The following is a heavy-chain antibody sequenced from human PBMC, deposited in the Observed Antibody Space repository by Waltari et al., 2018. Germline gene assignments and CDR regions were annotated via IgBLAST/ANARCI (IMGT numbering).Heavy chain of an antibody. CDR2: LSYSGTT. CDR3: ATYIEASVGTAAFDV. J-gene: IGHJ3*01. Sequence: QLQLQESGPGLVKLSETLSHTCSVYGDAITSTMNYWGWMRQPPGQGLEWIGTLSYSGTTYIIPSIKSRVTLSRDTSRNQLSLELGSVTATDTAIYYCATYIEASVGTAAFDVWGQGTMVNVSS. V-gene: IGHV4-39*01. D-gene: IGHD1-1*01. CDR1: GDAITSTMNY.